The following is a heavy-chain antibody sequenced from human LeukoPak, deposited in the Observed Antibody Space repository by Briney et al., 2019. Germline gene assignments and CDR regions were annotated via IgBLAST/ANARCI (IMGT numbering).Heavy chain of an antibody. Sequence: SETLSLTCTVSGGSISSRSYYWGWIRQPPGKGLEWIGSIYYSGSTYYNPSLKSRVTVSVDTSKNQFSLKLRSVTAADTAVYYCASFYGSGSYYPLDYWGQGTLVTVSS. V-gene: IGHV4-39*01. D-gene: IGHD3-10*01. J-gene: IGHJ4*02. CDR3: ASFYGSGSYYPLDY. CDR2: IYYSGST. CDR1: GGSISSRSYY.